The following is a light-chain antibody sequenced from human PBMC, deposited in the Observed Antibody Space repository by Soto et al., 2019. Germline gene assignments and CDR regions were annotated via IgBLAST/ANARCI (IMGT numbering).Light chain of an antibody. CDR1: QSVTSSC. V-gene: IGKV3D-20*02. J-gene: IGKJ5*01. Sequence: EIVLTQAPATLSLSPGERATLSCTAIQSVTSSCLAWYQRKPGQAPRLLIHTTSTRATDIPVRFSGSGSGTDFTLTISGLEPEDFAVYYCQQRSDWPPITFGHGTRLEIK. CDR2: TTS. CDR3: QQRSDWPPIT.